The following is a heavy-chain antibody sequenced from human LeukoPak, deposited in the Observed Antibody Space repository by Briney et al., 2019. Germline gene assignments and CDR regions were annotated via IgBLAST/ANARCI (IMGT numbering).Heavy chain of an antibody. Sequence: APVKGSCKASGYTFTSYAMSWGGQAPGQGLGGMGWIKTNTGNPTYAQGFTGRFVFSLDTSVSTAYLQISSLKAEDTAVYYCARDDYGGPYGDFDYWGQGTLVTVSS. V-gene: IGHV7-4-1*02. CDR2: IKTNTGNP. D-gene: IGHD4-23*01. J-gene: IGHJ4*02. CDR3: ARDDYGGPYGDFDY. CDR1: GYTFTSYA.